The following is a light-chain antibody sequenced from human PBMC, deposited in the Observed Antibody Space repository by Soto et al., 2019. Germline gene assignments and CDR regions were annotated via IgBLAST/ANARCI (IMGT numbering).Light chain of an antibody. CDR1: SSNIGAGYD. J-gene: IGLJ2*01. CDR2: GNT. V-gene: IGLV1-40*01. CDR3: QSYDTSLSGHVV. Sequence: QSVLTQPPSVSGAPGQRVTISCTGSSSNIGAGYDVQWYQHLPGTAPKLLISGNTNRPSGVPDRFSGSKSGTSASLAITGLQAEDEADYYCQSYDTSLSGHVVFGGGTKLTVL.